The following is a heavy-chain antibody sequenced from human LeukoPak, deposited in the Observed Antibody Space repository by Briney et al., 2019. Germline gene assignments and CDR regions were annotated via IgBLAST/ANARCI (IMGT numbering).Heavy chain of an antibody. V-gene: IGHV1-18*01. D-gene: IGHD1-26*01. CDR1: GYTFTNYG. J-gene: IGHJ4*02. CDR3: ARDRGATTWGADFDY. CDR2: ISAYNGNT. Sequence: GASVKVSCKASGYTFTNYGISWVRQAPGQGLEWMGWISAYNGNTNYAQKLQGRVTMTTDTSTSTAYMELRSLRSDDTAVYYCARDRGATTWGADFDYWGQGTLVTVSS.